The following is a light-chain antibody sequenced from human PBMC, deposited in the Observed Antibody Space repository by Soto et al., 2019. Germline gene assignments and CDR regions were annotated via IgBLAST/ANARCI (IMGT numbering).Light chain of an antibody. CDR1: QSVSSSY. CDR3: QQYGSSSWT. J-gene: IGKJ1*01. Sequence: EIVLTPPPGTLSLAPGERATLSCRASQSVSSSYLAWYQQNPGQAPGLLLYAASSRATGIPDRFSGSGSGTDFPLTISRLEPEDFAVYYCQQYGSSSWTFGQGTTVEIK. V-gene: IGKV3-20*01. CDR2: AAS.